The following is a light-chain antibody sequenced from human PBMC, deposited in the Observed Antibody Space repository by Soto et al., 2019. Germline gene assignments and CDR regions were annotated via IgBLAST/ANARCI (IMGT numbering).Light chain of an antibody. Sequence: QSVLTQPASVSGSPGQSITISCTGTSSDVGSYDLVSWYQQHPGKAPKFMIFEVSKRPSGVSNRFSGSKSGNTASLTISGLQAEDEADYYCCSYAGSSTLVFGGGTKLTVL. CDR2: EVS. CDR3: CSYAGSSTLV. V-gene: IGLV2-23*02. J-gene: IGLJ3*02. CDR1: SSDVGSYDL.